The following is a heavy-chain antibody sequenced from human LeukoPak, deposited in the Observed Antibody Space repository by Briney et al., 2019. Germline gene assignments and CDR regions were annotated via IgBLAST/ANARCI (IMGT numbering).Heavy chain of an antibody. Sequence: GGSLRLSCAASGFTFSSYAMSWVRQAPGKGLEWVSAISGSGGRTYYADSVKGRFTISRDNSKNTLYLQMNSLRAEDTAVYYCAIWAVAGTRLFDYWGQGTLVTVSS. V-gene: IGHV3-23*01. D-gene: IGHD6-19*01. CDR2: ISGSGGRT. J-gene: IGHJ4*02. CDR3: AIWAVAGTRLFDY. CDR1: GFTFSSYA.